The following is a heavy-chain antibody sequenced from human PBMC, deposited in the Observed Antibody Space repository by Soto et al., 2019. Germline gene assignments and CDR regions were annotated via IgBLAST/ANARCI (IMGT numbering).Heavy chain of an antibody. CDR3: AKGETGGGRMFDL. CDR1: GDSVSSNSAG. CDR2: TYYRSKWYY. V-gene: IGHV6-1*01. D-gene: IGHD1-26*01. Sequence: PSQTLSLTCAITGDSVSSNSAGWSWVRQSPSRGLEWLGRTYYRSKWYYEYAVSVRGRITITPDTSKNQYSLQLNSVTPEDTAVYFFAKGETGGGRMFDLLGRAALVTFPS. J-gene: IGHJ4*01.